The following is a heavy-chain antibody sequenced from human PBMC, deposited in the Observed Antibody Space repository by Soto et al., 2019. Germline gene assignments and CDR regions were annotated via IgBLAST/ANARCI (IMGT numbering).Heavy chain of an antibody. CDR2: IIPIFGTA. J-gene: IGHJ5*02. D-gene: IGHD2-2*01. V-gene: IGHV1-69*06. CDR1: GGTFSSYA. CDR3: ARAQRGYCSSTSCLNWFDP. Sequence: QVQLVQSGAEVKKPGSSVKVSCKASGGTFSSYAISWVRQAPGQGLEWMGGIIPIFGTANYAQKFQGRVPITADKSTSTAYMELSSLRSEDTAVYYCARAQRGYCSSTSCLNWFDPWGQGTLVTVSS.